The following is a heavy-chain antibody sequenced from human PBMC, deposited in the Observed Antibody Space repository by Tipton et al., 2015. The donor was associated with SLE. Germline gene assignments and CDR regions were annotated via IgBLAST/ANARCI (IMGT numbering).Heavy chain of an antibody. J-gene: IGHJ3*02. CDR2: IKQDGSEK. V-gene: IGHV3-7*03. CDR1: GFTFSSYA. Sequence: SLRLSCAASGFTFSSYAMSWVRQAPGKGLEWVANIKQDGSEKYYVDSVKGRFTISRDNAKNSLYLQMNSLRAEDTAVYYCASGIEAAGRGGAFDIWGQGTMVTVSS. D-gene: IGHD6-13*01. CDR3: ASGIEAAGRGGAFDI.